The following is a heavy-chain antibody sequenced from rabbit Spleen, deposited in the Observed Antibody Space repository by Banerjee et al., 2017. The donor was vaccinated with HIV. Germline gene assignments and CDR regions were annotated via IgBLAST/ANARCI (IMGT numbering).Heavy chain of an antibody. D-gene: IGHD5-1*01. CDR2: IYTINGNT. CDR1: GFSFSSSYY. J-gene: IGHJ4*01. V-gene: IGHV1S45*01. Sequence: QEQLEESGGDLVKPEGSLTLTCTASGFSFSSSYYMCWVRQAPGKGLEWVGCIYTINGNTYYASWAKGRFTISKTSTTVDLKMSSLTAADTATYFCARGPIFGDAAYGTNLWGPGPLVTVS. CDR3: ARGPIFGDAAYGTNL.